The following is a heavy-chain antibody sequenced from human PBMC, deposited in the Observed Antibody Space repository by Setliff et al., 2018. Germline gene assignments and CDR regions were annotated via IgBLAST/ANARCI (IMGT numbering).Heavy chain of an antibody. D-gene: IGHD6-6*01. CDR2: ISYDGSNK. J-gene: IGHJ4*02. Sequence: PGGSLRLSCAASGFTFSSYALHWVRQAPGKGLEWVAVISYDGSNKYYADSVKGRFTISRDNSKNTLYLQMNSLRAEDTAVYYCARGRNIAARLLDSWGQGTLVTVSS. V-gene: IGHV3-30*04. CDR1: GFTFSSYA. CDR3: ARGRNIAARLLDS.